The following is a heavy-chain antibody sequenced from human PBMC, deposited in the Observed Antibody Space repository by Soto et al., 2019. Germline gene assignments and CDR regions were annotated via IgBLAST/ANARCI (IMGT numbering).Heavy chain of an antibody. CDR2: ISYDGDNK. CDR1: GFTFSSYG. D-gene: IGHD1-26*01. V-gene: IGHV3-30*18. CDR3: ANPFPVGAPYYFDY. J-gene: IGHJ4*02. Sequence: QVQLVESGGSVVQPGRSLRLSCAASGFTFSSYGMHWVRQAPGRGLEWVALISYDGDNKYYADSVKGRFTISRDNSKNTLYLQMNSLRVEDTAVYYCANPFPVGAPYYFDYWGQGTLVTVSS.